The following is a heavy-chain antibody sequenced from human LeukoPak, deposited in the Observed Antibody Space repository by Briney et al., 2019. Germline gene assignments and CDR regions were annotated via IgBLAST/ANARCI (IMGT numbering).Heavy chain of an antibody. J-gene: IGHJ4*02. CDR2: ISYDGSNK. CDR3: ARPLGYCSSISCSILGY. V-gene: IGHV3-30*19. D-gene: IGHD2-2*01. Sequence: PGGSLRLSCAASGFTFSSYGMHWVRQAPGKGLEWVAVISYDGSNKYYADSVKGRFTISRDNSKNTLYVQMSSLRAEDTAVYYCARPLGYCSSISCSILGYWGQGTLVTVSS. CDR1: GFTFSSYG.